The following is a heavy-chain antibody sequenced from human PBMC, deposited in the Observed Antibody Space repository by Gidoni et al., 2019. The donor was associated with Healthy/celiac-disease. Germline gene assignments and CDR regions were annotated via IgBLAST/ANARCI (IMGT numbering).Heavy chain of an antibody. CDR1: GGSIRSSSYY. J-gene: IGHJ2*01. Sequence: QLQLQEPGPGLVKPSETLSPTCTGSGGSIRSSSYYWGWLRQPPGKGLEWIGSIYYSGSTYYNPSLKSRVTISVDTSKNQFSLKLSSVTAADTAVYYCARSRGSRPVTRGYFDLWGRGTLVTVSS. CDR3: ARSRGSRPVTRGYFDL. D-gene: IGHD4-17*01. V-gene: IGHV4-39*01. CDR2: IYYSGST.